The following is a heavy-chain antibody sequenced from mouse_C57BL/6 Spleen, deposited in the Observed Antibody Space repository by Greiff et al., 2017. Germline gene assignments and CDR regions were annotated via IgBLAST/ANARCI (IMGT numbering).Heavy chain of an antibody. CDR2: IYPGDGDT. D-gene: IGHD1-1*01. CDR1: GYAFSSSW. V-gene: IGHV1-82*01. CDR3: ARPYYGSSIQYYFDY. Sequence: QVQLQQSGPELVKPGASVKISCKASGYAFSSSWMNWVKQRPGKGLEWIGRIYPGDGDTNYNGKFKGKATLTADKSSSTAYMQLSSLTSEDSAVYFCARPYYGSSIQYYFDYWGQGTTLTVSS. J-gene: IGHJ2*01.